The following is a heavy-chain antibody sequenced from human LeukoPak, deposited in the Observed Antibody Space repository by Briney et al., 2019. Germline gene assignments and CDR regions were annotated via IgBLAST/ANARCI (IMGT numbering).Heavy chain of an antibody. CDR2: IYYSGST. V-gene: IGHV4-59*08. Sequence: SETLSLTCTVPGGSISSYYWSWIRQPPGKGLEWIGYIYYSGSTNYNPCLKSLVTISVDSSKIQFSLKLSPVTAADTAVYYCARLHDGYRYGADYWGQGTLVSAS. J-gene: IGHJ4*02. D-gene: IGHD5-18*01. CDR3: ARLHDGYRYGADY. CDR1: GGSISSYY.